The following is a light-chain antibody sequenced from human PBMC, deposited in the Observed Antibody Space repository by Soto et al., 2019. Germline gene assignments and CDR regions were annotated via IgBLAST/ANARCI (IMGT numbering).Light chain of an antibody. CDR3: LQHNSYPGT. J-gene: IGKJ1*01. Sequence: DIQMTQSPSSLSASVGDRVTITCRASQGISNDLGWYQQKPGKAPKRLIYAASSLKSGVPSRFSGSGSGTEISLTISSLQPEEFASYYCLQHNSYPGTCGQGTKVEIK. V-gene: IGKV1-17*01. CDR2: AAS. CDR1: QGISND.